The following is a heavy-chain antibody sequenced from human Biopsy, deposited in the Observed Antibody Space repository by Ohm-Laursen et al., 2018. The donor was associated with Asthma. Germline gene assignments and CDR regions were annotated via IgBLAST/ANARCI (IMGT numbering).Heavy chain of an antibody. CDR2: LIPVLGTA. Sequence: ASVKVSCKTSGGSFSNYAISWVRQAPRQGLEWMGGLIPVLGTADYAQMFEGRVTITADESTSTAYMELSSLRSEDTAVYYCARGYSGSDRIVYYYSGMEVWGPGTTVTVSS. D-gene: IGHD5-12*01. CDR1: GGSFSNYA. J-gene: IGHJ6*02. CDR3: ARGYSGSDRIVYYYSGMEV. V-gene: IGHV1-69*13.